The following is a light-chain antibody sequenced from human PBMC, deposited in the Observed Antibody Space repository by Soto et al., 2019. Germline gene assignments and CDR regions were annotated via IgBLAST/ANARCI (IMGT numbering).Light chain of an antibody. CDR3: QQYNAYPWT. CDR2: KAS. Sequence: DIQMTQSPSTLSGSVGDRVTITCRASQTISSWLAWYQQKPGKAPKLLIYKASTLKSGVPSRFSGSGSGTEITLTISSLQPDDFATYYCQQYNAYPWTFGLGTKVDI. CDR1: QTISSW. J-gene: IGKJ1*01. V-gene: IGKV1-5*03.